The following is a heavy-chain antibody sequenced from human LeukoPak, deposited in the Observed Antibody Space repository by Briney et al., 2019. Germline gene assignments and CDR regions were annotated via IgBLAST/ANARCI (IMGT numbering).Heavy chain of an antibody. D-gene: IGHD2-21*02. J-gene: IGHJ3*02. CDR2: IDPSDSYT. V-gene: IGHV5-10-1*01. CDR1: GYRFTSYW. CDR3: ARRALPPAYCGGDCFDAFDI. Sequence: GASLLISSWGSGYRFTSYWISWGRQMPGKGREWMGRIDPSDSYTNYSPSFQGHVTISADKSISTSSLQWSSLTASDTAMYYCARRALPPAYCGGDCFDAFDIWGQGTMVTVSS.